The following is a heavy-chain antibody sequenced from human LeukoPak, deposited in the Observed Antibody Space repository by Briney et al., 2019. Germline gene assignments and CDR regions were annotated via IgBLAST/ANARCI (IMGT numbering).Heavy chain of an antibody. D-gene: IGHD3-10*02. V-gene: IGHV3-30*01. CDR2: ISIDGSIK. Sequence: QSGGSLRFSCAASGFTFSRSDMHWVRQAPGKGLECVAVISIDGSIKFYGDSLEGRFIISRDNSKNTLYLQMNSLRVEDTAVYYCAREGIFGVTDYFDHWGRGTLVTVSS. J-gene: IGHJ4*02. CDR1: GFTFSRSD. CDR3: AREGIFGVTDYFDH.